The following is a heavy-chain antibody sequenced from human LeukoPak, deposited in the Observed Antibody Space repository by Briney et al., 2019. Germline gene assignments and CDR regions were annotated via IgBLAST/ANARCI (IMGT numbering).Heavy chain of an antibody. D-gene: IGHD2-15*01. CDR2: MSHIGSS. Sequence: SETLSLTCTVSGYSISSGYYWDWIRQPPGKGLEWIGRMSHIGSSYYNPSLKSRVTISVDTSKNQFSLKLSSVTAADTAVYYCAREGGGSFIRFDYWGQGTLVTVSS. CDR1: GYSISSGYY. CDR3: AREGGGSFIRFDY. J-gene: IGHJ4*02. V-gene: IGHV4-38-2*02.